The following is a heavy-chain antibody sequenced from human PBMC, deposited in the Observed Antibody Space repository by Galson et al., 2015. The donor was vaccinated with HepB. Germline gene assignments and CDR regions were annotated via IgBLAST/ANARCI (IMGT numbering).Heavy chain of an antibody. CDR3: ARGGQREMAMQFDY. V-gene: IGHV3-48*03. CDR1: GFTFSSYE. CDR2: ISSSGSTI. J-gene: IGHJ4*02. D-gene: IGHD5-24*01. Sequence: SLRLSCAASGFTFSSYEMNWVRQAPGKGLEWVSYISSSGSTIYYADSVKGRFTISRDNAKNSLYLQMNSLRAEDTAVYYCARGGQREMAMQFDYWGQGTLVTVSS.